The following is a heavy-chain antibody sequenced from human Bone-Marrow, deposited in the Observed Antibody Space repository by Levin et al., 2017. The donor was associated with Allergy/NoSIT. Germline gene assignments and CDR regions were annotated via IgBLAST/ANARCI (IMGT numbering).Heavy chain of an antibody. CDR1: GGSFSGFY. V-gene: IGHV4-34*01. J-gene: IGHJ4*02. CDR3: ARGYASGTYSDRFDS. CDR2: ISQSGST. Sequence: KTSETLSLTCGVYGGSFSGFYWTWIRQFPGKGLEWIAEISQSGSTKYNPSLKSRVTVSVDTPKNQFSLKLSTVTAADTAVYYCARGYASGTYSDRFDSWGQGSLVTVSS. D-gene: IGHD3-10*01.